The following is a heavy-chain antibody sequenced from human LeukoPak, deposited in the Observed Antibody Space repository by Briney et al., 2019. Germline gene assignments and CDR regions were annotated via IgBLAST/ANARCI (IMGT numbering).Heavy chain of an antibody. Sequence: GGSLRLSCAASGFTFSSYAMHWVRQAPGKGLEWVAVISYDGSNKYYADSVKGRFTISRDNSKNTLYLQMASLRGEDTAVYYCARAPREGFSGSYHDYWGQGTLVTVSS. CDR2: ISYDGSNK. J-gene: IGHJ4*02. CDR3: ARAPREGFSGSYHDY. D-gene: IGHD1-26*01. CDR1: GFTFSSYA. V-gene: IGHV3-30*14.